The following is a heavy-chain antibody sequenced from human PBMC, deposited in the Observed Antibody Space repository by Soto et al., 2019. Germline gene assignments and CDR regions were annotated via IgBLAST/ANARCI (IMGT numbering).Heavy chain of an antibody. J-gene: IGHJ4*02. V-gene: IGHV5-10-1*01. D-gene: IGHD7-27*01. Sequence: GESLKISWKGSGYSFTSYWISWVRQMPGKGLEWMGKIDPMDSYTNYSPSFQGHVTISADKSISTAYLQWSSLGASDTAMYYCARTTGSGLFDYWAQGTLVTVSS. CDR3: ARTTGSGLFDY. CDR2: IDPMDSYT. CDR1: GYSFTSYW.